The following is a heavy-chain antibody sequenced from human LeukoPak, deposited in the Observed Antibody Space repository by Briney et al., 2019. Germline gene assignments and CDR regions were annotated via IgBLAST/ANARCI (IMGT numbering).Heavy chain of an antibody. V-gene: IGHV4-39*01. D-gene: IGHD4-17*01. Sequence: SETLSLTCTISAASISSSNHHWGWIRQSPGKGLEWIGSIYYSGSTYYNPSLKSRVTISVDTSKNQFSLKLSSVAAADTAVYYCARLIHDYGDYADYWGQGTLVTVSS. J-gene: IGHJ4*02. CDR3: ARLIHDYGDYADY. CDR2: IYYSGST. CDR1: AASISSSNHH.